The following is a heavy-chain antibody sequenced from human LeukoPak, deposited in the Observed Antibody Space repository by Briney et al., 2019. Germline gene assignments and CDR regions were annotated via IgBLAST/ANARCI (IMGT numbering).Heavy chain of an antibody. CDR1: GFTFSSYA. Sequence: PGGSLRLSCAASGFTFSSYAMSWVRQAPGKGLEWVSAISGSGGSTYYADSVKGRFTISRDNSKNRMYLQMNSLRAEDTAVYYCAKDMYSSSWYYFDYWGQGTLVTVSS. CDR3: AKDMYSSSWYYFDY. J-gene: IGHJ4*02. CDR2: ISGSGGST. D-gene: IGHD6-13*01. V-gene: IGHV3-23*01.